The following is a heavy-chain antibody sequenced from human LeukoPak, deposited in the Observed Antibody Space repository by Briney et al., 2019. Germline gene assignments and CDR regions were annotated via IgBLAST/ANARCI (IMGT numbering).Heavy chain of an antibody. D-gene: IGHD1-1*01. Sequence: PSETLSLTGTVSGGSISSYYWSWIRQPPGKGLEWIGYIYYSGSTNYNPSLTSRVTISVDTSKNQFSLKLSSVTAADTAVYYCARGGRSPVDYWGQGTLVTVSS. V-gene: IGHV4-59*01. J-gene: IGHJ4*02. CDR3: ARGGRSPVDY. CDR2: IYYSGST. CDR1: GGSISSYY.